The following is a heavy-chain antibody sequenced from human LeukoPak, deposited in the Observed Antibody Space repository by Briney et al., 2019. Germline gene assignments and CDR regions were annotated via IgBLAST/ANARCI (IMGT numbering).Heavy chain of an antibody. J-gene: IGHJ4*02. D-gene: IGHD4-23*01. Sequence: GGSLRLSCAASGFTFSSYSMNWVRQAPGKGLEWVSVIYSGGSTSYADSVKGRFTISRDNSKNTLYLQMTSLRAEDTAVYYCARGGGGGNPFDYWGQGTLVTVSS. CDR2: IYSGGST. CDR1: GFTFSSYS. V-gene: IGHV3-53*01. CDR3: ARGGGGGNPFDY.